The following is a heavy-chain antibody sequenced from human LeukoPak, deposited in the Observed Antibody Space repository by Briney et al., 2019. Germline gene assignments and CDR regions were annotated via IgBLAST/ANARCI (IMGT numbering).Heavy chain of an antibody. J-gene: IGHJ4*02. CDR3: ARTKLERVTAIDDY. Sequence: ASVKVSCKASEYTFTGYHMHWVRQAPGQGLEWMGRINPNTGDTNFAQNFQGRVNMTRDTSITTAYMELSRLRSDDTAVYYCARTKLERVTAIDDYWGQGTLVTVSS. CDR2: INPNTGDT. CDR1: EYTFTGYH. V-gene: IGHV1-2*02. D-gene: IGHD2-21*02.